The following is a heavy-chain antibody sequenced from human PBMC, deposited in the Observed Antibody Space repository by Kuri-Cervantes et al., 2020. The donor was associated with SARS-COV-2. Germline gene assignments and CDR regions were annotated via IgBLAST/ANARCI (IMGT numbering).Heavy chain of an antibody. CDR1: GFTFSTYG. CDR2: IQGKIDGGTS. J-gene: IGHJ4*02. D-gene: IGHD1-26*01. Sequence: GGSLRLSCAASGFTFSTYGMHWVRRAPGKGLEWVGRIQGKIDGGTSDYAAPVKGRFTISRDDSKNTLYLQMNSLKTEDTGVYYCTPDRWEESGWGQGTLVTVSS. V-gene: IGHV3-15*01. CDR3: TPDRWEESG.